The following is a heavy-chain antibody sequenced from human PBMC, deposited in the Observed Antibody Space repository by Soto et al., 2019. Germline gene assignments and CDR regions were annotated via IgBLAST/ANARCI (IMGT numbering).Heavy chain of an antibody. CDR2: IIPFHGVT. Sequence: QVQLVQSGAEVKKPGSSVKVSCKASGGTFSPYTINWVRQAPGQGLEWMGRIIPFHGVTNYAQKFQARVTITADKSTSTAYMELSGLRCEDTAMYYCTRDWEITVSPWSFGGFWGRGTLVTVSS. CDR1: GGTFSPYT. V-gene: IGHV1-69*08. D-gene: IGHD3-10*01. CDR3: TRDWEITVSPWSFGGF. J-gene: IGHJ4*02.